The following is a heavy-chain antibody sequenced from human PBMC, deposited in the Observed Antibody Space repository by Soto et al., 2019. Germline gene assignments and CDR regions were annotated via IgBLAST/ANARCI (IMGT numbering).Heavy chain of an antibody. D-gene: IGHD4-17*01. Sequence: PSETLSLTCTVSGGSISSYYWSWIRQPPGKGLEWIGYIYYSGSTNYNPSLKSRVTISVDTSKNQFSLKLSSVTAADTAVYYCARQPDYPYFDYWGQGTXVTVSS. CDR3: ARQPDYPYFDY. CDR2: IYYSGST. CDR1: GGSISSYY. V-gene: IGHV4-59*01. J-gene: IGHJ4*02.